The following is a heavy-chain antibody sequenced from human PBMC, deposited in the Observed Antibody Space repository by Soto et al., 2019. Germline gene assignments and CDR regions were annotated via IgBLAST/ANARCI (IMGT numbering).Heavy chain of an antibody. CDR3: ARERTTITTDV. D-gene: IGHD4-17*01. Sequence: ASVKVSCKASGYTFTSYDINWVRQATGQGLEWMGWMNPNSGNTGYAQKFQGSVTMTRNTSISTAYMELSSLRSEDTAVYYCARERTTITTDVWGQGTTVTVSS. V-gene: IGHV1-8*01. CDR1: GYTFTSYD. CDR2: MNPNSGNT. J-gene: IGHJ6*02.